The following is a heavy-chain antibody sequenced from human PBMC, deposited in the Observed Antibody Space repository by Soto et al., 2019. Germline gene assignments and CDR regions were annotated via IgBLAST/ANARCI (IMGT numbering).Heavy chain of an antibody. CDR3: AKGRGGARGLVDYFDN. CDR1: GFTSSTYA. Sequence: PGGSLRLSCAASGFTSSTYAMSWVRQAPGTGLEWVSAISGSGGSTYYADSVKGRFTISRDNSKNTLYLQMNSLRAEDTAVYYCAKGRGGARGLVDYFDNWGQETMVAVSS. D-gene: IGHD1-26*01. V-gene: IGHV3-23*01. J-gene: IGHJ3*02. CDR2: ISGSGGST.